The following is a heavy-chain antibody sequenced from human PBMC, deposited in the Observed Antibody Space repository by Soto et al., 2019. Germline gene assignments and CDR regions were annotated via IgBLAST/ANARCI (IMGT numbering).Heavy chain of an antibody. J-gene: IGHJ4*02. V-gene: IGHV1-69*13. CDR1: GGTFSSYA. D-gene: IGHD3-10*01. Sequence: SMKVSCKTSGGTFSSYAISWVRQAPGQGLEWMGGIIPIFGTANYAQKFQGRVTITADESTSTAYMELSSLRSEDTAVYYCARVEGGRDYFDYWGQGTLVTVSS. CDR3: ARVEGGRDYFDY. CDR2: IIPIFGTA.